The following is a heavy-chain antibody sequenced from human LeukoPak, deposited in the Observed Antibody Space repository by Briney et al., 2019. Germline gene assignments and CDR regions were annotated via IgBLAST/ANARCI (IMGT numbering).Heavy chain of an antibody. Sequence: SETLSLTCTVSGVSMTTDYRSWIRQPPGKGLEWIGYIFYSGSTNYNPSLMRRVTLSVDTSKNQFSLRLSSVTAADTAVYYCARLQFGSGDYHEVDYWGQGTLVTVSS. CDR1: GVSMTTDY. D-gene: IGHD3-22*01. CDR2: IFYSGST. CDR3: ARLQFGSGDYHEVDY. J-gene: IGHJ4*02. V-gene: IGHV4-59*08.